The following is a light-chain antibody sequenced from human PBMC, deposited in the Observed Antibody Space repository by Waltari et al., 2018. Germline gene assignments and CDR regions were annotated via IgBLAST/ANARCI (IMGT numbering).Light chain of an antibody. CDR2: GAS. J-gene: IGKJ1*01. Sequence: EIVLTQSPGTLSLSPGERATLSCRASQSVSSNYLAWYQQKLGQAPRLLIYGASYRATGIPDGFSGSGSGTDFTLTISRLEPEDFAVYYCQQYDRSPETFGQGTKVDIK. V-gene: IGKV3-20*01. CDR3: QQYDRSPET. CDR1: QSVSSNY.